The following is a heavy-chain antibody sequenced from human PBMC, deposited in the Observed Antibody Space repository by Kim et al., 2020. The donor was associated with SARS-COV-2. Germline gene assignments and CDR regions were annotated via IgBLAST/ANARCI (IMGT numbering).Heavy chain of an antibody. CDR1: GFTFSSYG. Sequence: GGSLRLSCAASGFTFSSYGMRWVRQAPGKGLEWVAVISYDGSNKYYADSVKGRFTISRDNSKNTLYLQMNSLRAEDTAVYYCATVMVRGVIFDSWGQGTLVTVSP. J-gene: IGHJ4*02. D-gene: IGHD3-10*01. CDR2: ISYDGSNK. CDR3: ATVMVRGVIFDS. V-gene: IGHV3-30*03.